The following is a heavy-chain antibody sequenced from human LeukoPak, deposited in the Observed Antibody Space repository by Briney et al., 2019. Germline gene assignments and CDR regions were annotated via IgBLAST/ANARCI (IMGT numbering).Heavy chain of an antibody. V-gene: IGHV1-2*02. CDR3: ARELLSQTLLCFGY. Sequence: GASVKVSCKASGYTFTSYYMHWVRQAPGQGLEWMGWINPNSGGTNYAQKFQGRVTMTRDTSISTAYMELSRLRSDDTAVYYCARELLSQTLLCFGYWGQGTLVTVSS. CDR2: INPNSGGT. D-gene: IGHD2-2*01. J-gene: IGHJ4*02. CDR1: GYTFTSYY.